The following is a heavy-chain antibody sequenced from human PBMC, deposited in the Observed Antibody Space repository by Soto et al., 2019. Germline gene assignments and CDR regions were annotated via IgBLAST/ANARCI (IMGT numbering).Heavy chain of an antibody. Sequence: QVQLVESGGGVVQPGRSLRLSCAASEFTFSDHAMHWVRQAPGKGLEWVALLSFDGSHSYYADSLRGRFTISRDNSMNTLFLQMNSLRAEDTAAYYCARDPGKGYCSGRYCYAPDIWGQGTLVTVSS. V-gene: IGHV3-30-3*01. CDR1: EFTFSDHA. CDR2: LSFDGSHS. CDR3: ARDPGKGYCSGRYCYAPDI. J-gene: IGHJ4*02. D-gene: IGHD2-15*01.